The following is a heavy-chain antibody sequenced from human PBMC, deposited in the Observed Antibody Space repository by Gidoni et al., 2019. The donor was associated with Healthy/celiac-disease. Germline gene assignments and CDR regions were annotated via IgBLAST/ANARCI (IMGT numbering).Heavy chain of an antibody. CDR3: ARGGYFDWLLRRYYFDY. CDR2: INHSGST. CDR1: GGSFSGYY. V-gene: IGHV4-34*01. J-gene: IGHJ4*02. Sequence: QVQLQQWGAGLLKPSETLSLTCAVYGGSFSGYYWSWIRQPPGKGLEWIGEINHSGSTNYNPSLKSRVTISVDTSKNQFSLKLSSVTAADTAVYYCARGGYFDWLLRRYYFDYWGQGTLVNVSS. D-gene: IGHD3-9*01.